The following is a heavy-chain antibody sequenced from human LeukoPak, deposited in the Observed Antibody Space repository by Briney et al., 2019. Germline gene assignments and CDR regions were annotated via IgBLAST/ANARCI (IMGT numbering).Heavy chain of an antibody. CDR2: ISYDGSNK. CDR3: ARDGGGSYYWDYYYGMDV. CDR1: GFTLSNYG. V-gene: IGHV3-30*19. D-gene: IGHD1-26*01. J-gene: IGHJ6*02. Sequence: GGSLRLSCAASGFTLSNYGMHWVRQAPGKGLEWVAVISYDGSNKYYADSVKGRFTISRDNSKNTLYLQMNSLRAEDTAVYYCARDGGGSYYWDYYYGMDVWGQGTTVTVSS.